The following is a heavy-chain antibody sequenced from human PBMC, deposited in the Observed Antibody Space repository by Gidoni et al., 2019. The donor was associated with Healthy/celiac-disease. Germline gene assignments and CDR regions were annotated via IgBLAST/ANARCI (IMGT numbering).Heavy chain of an antibody. D-gene: IGHD2-8*01. V-gene: IGHV4-59*01. CDR3: AREVDCGTNGVCYDY. Sequence: QVQLQESGPGLVKPSETLSLTCTVSGGSISSYYWSWIRQPPGKGLEWIGYIYYSGSTNYNPSLKSRVTISVDTSKNQFSLKLSSVTAADTAVYYCAREVDCGTNGVCYDYWGQGTLVTVSS. J-gene: IGHJ4*02. CDR2: IYYSGST. CDR1: GGSISSYY.